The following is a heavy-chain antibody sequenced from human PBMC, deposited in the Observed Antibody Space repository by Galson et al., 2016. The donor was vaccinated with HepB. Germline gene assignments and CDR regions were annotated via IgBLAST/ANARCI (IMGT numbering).Heavy chain of an antibody. V-gene: IGHV3-33*06. CDR3: AKDRNEWSFDY. CDR2: IWCDGSQK. D-gene: IGHD3-3*01. Sequence: SLRLSCAASGLTFSSHGFHWVRQGPGKGLEWVAIIWCDGSQKYYADSVKGRFTISRDNSKNTLYLQMNSLRVEDTAVYYCAKDRNEWSFDYLGQGALVTVSS. J-gene: IGHJ4*02. CDR1: GLTFSSHG.